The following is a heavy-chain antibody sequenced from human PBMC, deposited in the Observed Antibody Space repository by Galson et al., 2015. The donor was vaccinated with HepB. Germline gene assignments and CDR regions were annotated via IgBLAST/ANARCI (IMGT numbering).Heavy chain of an antibody. Sequence: SLRLSCAASGVTFSTSPMNWVRQAPGKGLEWISYISRSGTAKYSESVKGRFTISRDIAKNSLYLQMNSLRDEGTAVYYCARVSNSGYFASDLWGQGTLVTVSS. CDR3: ARVSNSGYFASDL. J-gene: IGHJ5*02. V-gene: IGHV3-48*02. CDR1: GVTFSTSP. CDR2: ISRSGTAK. D-gene: IGHD3-22*01.